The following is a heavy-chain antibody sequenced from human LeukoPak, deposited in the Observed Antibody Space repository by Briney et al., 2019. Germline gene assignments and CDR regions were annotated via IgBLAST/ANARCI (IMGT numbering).Heavy chain of an antibody. J-gene: IGHJ4*02. CDR3: TKDGNCDSSGYIDY. V-gene: IGHV3-9*01. D-gene: IGHD3-22*01. CDR1: GFTFDDYA. Sequence: GRSLRLSCAASGFTFDDYAMQWVRQAPGKGLEWVSGISWSSGSIGYADSVKGRFTISRDNAKNSLYLQMNSLRAEDTALYYCTKDGNCDSSGYIDYWGQGTLVTVSS. CDR2: ISWSSGSI.